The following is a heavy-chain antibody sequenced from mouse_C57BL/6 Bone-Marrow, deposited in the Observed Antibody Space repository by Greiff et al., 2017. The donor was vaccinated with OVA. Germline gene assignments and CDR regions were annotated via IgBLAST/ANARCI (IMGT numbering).Heavy chain of an antibody. J-gene: IGHJ4*01. Sequence: EVMLVESGPELVKPGASVKIPCKASGYTFTDYNMDWVKQSHGKSLEWIGDINPNNGGTIYNQKFKGKATLTVDKSSSTAYMELRSLTSEDTAVYYCARRISYYYGSSFYAMDYWGQGTSVTVSS. D-gene: IGHD1-1*01. CDR3: ARRISYYYGSSFYAMDY. V-gene: IGHV1-18*01. CDR2: INPNNGGT. CDR1: GYTFTDYN.